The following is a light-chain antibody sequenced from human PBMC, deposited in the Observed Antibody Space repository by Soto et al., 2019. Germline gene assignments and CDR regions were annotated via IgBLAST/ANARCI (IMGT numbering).Light chain of an antibody. CDR1: QNINRW. CDR2: KAS. J-gene: IGKJ1*01. Sequence: DIQMTQSPSALPASVGDRVTITCRASQNINRWLAWYQQKPGKAPKLLIFKASSLESGVPSRFSGSGSGTEFTLTISSLQPDDFATYYCQQYISFSRTFGQGTKVEIK. CDR3: QQYISFSRT. V-gene: IGKV1-5*03.